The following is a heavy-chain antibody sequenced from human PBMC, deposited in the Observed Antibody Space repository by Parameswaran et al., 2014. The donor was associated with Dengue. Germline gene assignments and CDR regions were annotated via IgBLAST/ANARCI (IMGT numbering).Heavy chain of an antibody. CDR2: MNPNSGNT. J-gene: IGHJ6*02. D-gene: IGHD3-3*01. CDR3: ARGLAYDFWSGYFGVGGIYYYYYGMDV. V-gene: IGHV1-8*01. Sequence: WVRQAPGQGLEWMGWMNPNSGNTGYAQKFQGRVTMTRNTSISTAYMELSSLRSEDTAVYYCARGLAYDFWSGYFGVGGIYYYYYGMDVWGQGTTVTVSS.